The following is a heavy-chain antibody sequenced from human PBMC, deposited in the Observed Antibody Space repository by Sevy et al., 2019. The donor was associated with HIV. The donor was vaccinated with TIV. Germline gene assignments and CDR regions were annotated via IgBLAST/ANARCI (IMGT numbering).Heavy chain of an antibody. D-gene: IGHD6-6*01. CDR1: GFTFSSYS. V-gene: IGHV3-21*01. J-gene: IGHJ3*02. CDR2: ISGISNYI. Sequence: GGSLRLSCAASGFTFSSYSINWVRQAPGKGLEWVSSISGISNYIYYADSVKGRFTISRDNAKNSLYLQMNSLRAEDTAVYYCARGVQTYDAFDIWGQGTIVTVSS. CDR3: ARGVQTYDAFDI.